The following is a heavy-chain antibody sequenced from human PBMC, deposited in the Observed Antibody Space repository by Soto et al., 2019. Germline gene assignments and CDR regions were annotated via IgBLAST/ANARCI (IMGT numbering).Heavy chain of an antibody. D-gene: IGHD6-13*01. V-gene: IGHV1-69*01. CDR3: ASGASRGYPYCVDS. Sequence: QAQVVLSGAEVRKPGSSVKLSCKASEGTFNSYAIAWVRQAPGQGLEWMGGIIPYYNTLNYAQKFQDRVTITADDSTTTGYMELSSRRSADTAVYFCASGASRGYPYCVDSWAQGTLVTVSS. CDR1: EGTFNSYA. CDR2: IIPYYNTL. J-gene: IGHJ4*02.